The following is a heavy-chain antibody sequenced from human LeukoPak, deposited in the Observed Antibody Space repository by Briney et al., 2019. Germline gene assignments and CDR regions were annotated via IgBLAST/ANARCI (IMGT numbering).Heavy chain of an antibody. V-gene: IGHV4-39*07. CDR2: IYYSGSGST. J-gene: IGHJ4*02. D-gene: IGHD3-10*01. CDR1: GGSISSSSYY. CDR3: ARLRPSGMGGGFDY. Sequence: SETLSLTCTVSGGSISSSSYYWGWIRQPPGKGLEWIGSIYYSGSGSTNYNPSLKSRVTISVDTSKNHFSLKLSSVTAADTAVYYCARLRPSGMGGGFDYWGQGTLVTVSS.